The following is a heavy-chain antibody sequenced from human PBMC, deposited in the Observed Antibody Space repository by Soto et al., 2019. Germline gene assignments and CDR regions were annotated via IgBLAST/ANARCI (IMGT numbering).Heavy chain of an antibody. CDR2: LGAARDP. Sequence: EVQLVESGGGSVQPGESLRLSCAASGFSFRDYDMHWVRQRKGKGLEWVSALGAARDPYYVGSVKGRFSVSGDNAQDSLFLQMNILRVDDTAVDFCARAYLGRLPRRADYYYAMDVWGRGTTVTVSS. D-gene: IGHD1-26*01. V-gene: IGHV3-13*05. J-gene: IGHJ6*02. CDR3: ARAYLGRLPRRADYYYAMDV. CDR1: GFSFRDYD.